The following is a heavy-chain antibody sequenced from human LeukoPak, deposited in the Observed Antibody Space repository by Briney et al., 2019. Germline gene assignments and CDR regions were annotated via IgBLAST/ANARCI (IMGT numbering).Heavy chain of an antibody. J-gene: IGHJ4*02. CDR2: ITPSGST. CDR3: ASSFYYDSRDY. V-gene: IGHV4-34*01. D-gene: IGHD3-22*01. CDR1: GGSFSGYF. Sequence: SETLSLTCVVYGGSFSGYFWSWIRQPPGKGLEWIGEITPSGSTNYSPSLKSRVSISMDTSKKKLSLRLTSVTAADSAVYYCASSFYYDSRDYWGQGTLVTVSS.